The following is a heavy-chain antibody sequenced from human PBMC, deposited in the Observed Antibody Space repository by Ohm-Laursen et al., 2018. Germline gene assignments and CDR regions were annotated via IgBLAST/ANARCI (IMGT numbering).Heavy chain of an antibody. V-gene: IGHV2-70*11. CDR3: ARYYYDSSGYYGFDY. J-gene: IGHJ4*02. CDR1: GFSLSTSGMC. D-gene: IGHD3-22*01. Sequence: TQTLTLTCTFSGFSLSTSGMCVSWIRQPPGKALEWLARIDWDDDKYYSTSLKTRLTISKDTSKNQVVLTMTNMDPVDTATYYCARYYYDSSGYYGFDYWGQGTLVTVSS. CDR2: IDWDDDK.